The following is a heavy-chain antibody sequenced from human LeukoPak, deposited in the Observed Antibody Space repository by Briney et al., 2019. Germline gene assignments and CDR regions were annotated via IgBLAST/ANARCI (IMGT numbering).Heavy chain of an antibody. CDR2: IWYDGSNQ. V-gene: IGHV3-33*01. J-gene: IGHJ4*02. CDR1: GFTFRNHG. CDR3: ARDRQLQYFDY. Sequence: GGSLRLSCAAPGFTFRNHGMHWVRKAPGKGLEWVAVIWYDGSNQLYADSVKGRFTISRDNSKNTLHLQMNSLRAEDTAVYYCARDRQLQYFDYWGQGTLVTVSS. D-gene: IGHD3-9*01.